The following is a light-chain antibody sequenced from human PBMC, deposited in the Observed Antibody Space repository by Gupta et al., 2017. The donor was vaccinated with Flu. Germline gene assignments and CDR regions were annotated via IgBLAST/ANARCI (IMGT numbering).Light chain of an antibody. V-gene: IGLV3-21*02. CDR1: NIGIKD. Sequence: SSVLTQPPSVSVSPGQTARSTCWGNNIGIKDGEWCQQKPGQAPLWVVHDDSARPSGIPERVSGSNSGNTATLSISGVEAGEEAGDEADYYCQVWDSSNDHPVFGGGTKLTVL. CDR3: QVWDSSNDHPV. CDR2: DDS. J-gene: IGLJ3*02.